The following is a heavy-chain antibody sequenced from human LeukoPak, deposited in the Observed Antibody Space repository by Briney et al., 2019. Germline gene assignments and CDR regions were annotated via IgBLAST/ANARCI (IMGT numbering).Heavy chain of an antibody. CDR1: GFTFSSYA. J-gene: IGHJ4*02. D-gene: IGHD1-1*01. V-gene: IGHV3-23*01. CDR3: ARGLIVAGRTQLPPDF. Sequence: GGSVRLSCAASGFTFSSYAMSWVRQAPGKGLEWVSAISGSGGSTYYADSVRGRFTISRDNAKKSLFLQMSRLRAEDTAVYYCARGLIVAGRTQLPPDFWGQGTPVNVSS. CDR2: ISGSGGST.